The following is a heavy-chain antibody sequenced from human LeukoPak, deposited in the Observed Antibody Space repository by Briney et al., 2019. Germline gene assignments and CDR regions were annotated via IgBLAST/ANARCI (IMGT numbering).Heavy chain of an antibody. V-gene: IGHV1-46*01. Sequence: ASVKVSCKASGYTFTSYYMHWVRQAPGQGLEWMGIINPSGGSTSYAQKFQDRVTMTRDTSTSTVYMELSSLRSEDTAVYYCARDWNYDSNPDPVVCGFDPWGQGTLVTVSS. CDR3: ARDWNYDSNPDPVVCGFDP. CDR1: GYTFTSYY. CDR2: INPSGGST. J-gene: IGHJ5*02. D-gene: IGHD1-7*01.